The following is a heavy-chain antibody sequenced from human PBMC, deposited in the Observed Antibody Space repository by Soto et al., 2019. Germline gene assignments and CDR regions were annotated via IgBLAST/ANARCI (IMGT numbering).Heavy chain of an antibody. J-gene: IGHJ4*02. Sequence: PGESLKISCKGSGYTFTNYWIIWERQMLGKGLEWMGRIDPTDSYPKYSPSFQGHVTISGDKSIRTAYLQWSSLRASDTAMYYCARLRANVFDSWGQGTLVTVSS. CDR1: GYTFTNYW. CDR3: ARLRANVFDS. D-gene: IGHD4-17*01. V-gene: IGHV5-10-1*01. CDR2: IDPTDSYP.